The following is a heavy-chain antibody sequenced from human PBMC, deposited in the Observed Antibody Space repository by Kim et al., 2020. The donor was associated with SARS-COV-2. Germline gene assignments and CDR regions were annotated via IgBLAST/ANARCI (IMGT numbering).Heavy chain of an antibody. Sequence: SLKGRVTISGDTAKNQFSLKLSSVTAADTAVYYCARRPSIYCSGGSCYTNWGQGTLVTVSS. CDR3: ARRPSIYCSGGSCYTN. D-gene: IGHD2-15*01. V-gene: IGHV4-39*01. J-gene: IGHJ4*02.